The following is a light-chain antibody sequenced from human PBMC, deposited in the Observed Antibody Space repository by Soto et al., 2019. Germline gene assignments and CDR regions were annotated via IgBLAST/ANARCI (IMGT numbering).Light chain of an antibody. Sequence: QSVLTQPASVSGSPGQSITISCTGSGRDIGAYNYVSWYQQHPGTAPKLIIYEVENRPSGVSNRFSASKSAFTASLTISGLQAEDEADYYCSSYTTSDFYVFGPGTKVTVL. CDR1: GRDIGAYNY. V-gene: IGLV2-14*01. CDR3: SSYTTSDFYV. CDR2: EVE. J-gene: IGLJ1*01.